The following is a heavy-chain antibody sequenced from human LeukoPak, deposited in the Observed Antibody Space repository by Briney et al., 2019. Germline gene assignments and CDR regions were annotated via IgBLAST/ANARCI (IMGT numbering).Heavy chain of an antibody. CDR3: ARVSIAVAGTRIDY. J-gene: IGHJ4*02. CDR1: GYTFTGYY. V-gene: IGHV1-2*06. CDR2: INPNSGGT. Sequence: ASVKVSCKASGYTFTGYYMHWVRQAPGQGLEWMGRINPNSGGTNYAQKFQGRVTMTRDTPISTAYMELSRLRSDDTAVYYCARVSIAVAGTRIDYWGQGILVTVSS. D-gene: IGHD6-19*01.